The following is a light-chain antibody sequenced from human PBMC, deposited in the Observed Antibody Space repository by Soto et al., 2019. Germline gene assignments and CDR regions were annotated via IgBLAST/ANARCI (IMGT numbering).Light chain of an antibody. CDR2: EVH. CDR1: IGLVGSHNY. J-gene: IGLJ1*01. CDR3: ASYLTSSPLEV. Sequence: QSAFTQPASVSVSPEESITVPYFGGIGLVGSHNYGSWYQQYPGQAPRLLIYEVHYRPSGVSSRFSGSKSGNTASLTISGLQAADEADYYCASYLTSSPLEVVGTGTKLTVL. V-gene: IGLV2-14*01.